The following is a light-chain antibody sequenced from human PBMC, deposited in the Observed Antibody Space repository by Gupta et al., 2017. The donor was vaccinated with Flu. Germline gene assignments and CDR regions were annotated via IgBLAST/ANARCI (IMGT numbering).Light chain of an antibody. CDR2: DTS. V-gene: IGKV3-11*01. CDR3: QHHSHCPPDT. J-gene: IGKJ2*01. CDR1: QTVDSY. Sequence: EIVLIQPSATLSLSPGERATLSCRASQTVDSYLAWYQQKPGQAPRRLIYDTSNRVTGIPSRFSGSGCGTEVSITISSREQEDFALYYCQHHSHCPPDTFGQGTKVDIK.